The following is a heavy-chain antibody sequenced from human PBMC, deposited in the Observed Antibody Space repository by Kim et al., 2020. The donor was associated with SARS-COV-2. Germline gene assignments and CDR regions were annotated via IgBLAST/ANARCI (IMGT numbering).Heavy chain of an antibody. D-gene: IGHD6-13*01. CDR3: APKWGPHSSSLPFDI. J-gene: IGHJ3*02. V-gene: IGHV3-33*01. CDR2: IWYDGSNK. Sequence: GGSLRLSCAASGFTFSSYGMHWVRQAPGKGLEWVAVIWYDGSNKYYADSVKGRFTISRDNSKNTLYLQMNSLRAEDTAVYYCAPKWGPHSSSLPFDIWGQGTMVTVSS. CDR1: GFTFSSYG.